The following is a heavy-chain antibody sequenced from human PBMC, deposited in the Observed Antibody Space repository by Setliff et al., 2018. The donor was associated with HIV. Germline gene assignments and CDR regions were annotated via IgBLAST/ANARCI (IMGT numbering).Heavy chain of an antibody. D-gene: IGHD6-19*01. CDR3: ATAKEHWLSEGGFDY. Sequence: GASVKVSCKVSGYTLSELTMHWVRQAPGKGLEWMGRFDPEDGDTLYAQRLQGRVIMTEDSSTDTAYMGLSSLTSDDTAVYYCATAKEHWLSEGGFDYWGQGTLVTVSS. CDR1: GYTLSELT. V-gene: IGHV1-24*01. J-gene: IGHJ4*02. CDR2: FDPEDGDT.